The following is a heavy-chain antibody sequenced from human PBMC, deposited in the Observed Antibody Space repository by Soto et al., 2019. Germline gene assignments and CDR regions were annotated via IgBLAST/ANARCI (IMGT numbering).Heavy chain of an antibody. CDR2: IYSGGST. Sequence: EVQLVESGGGLVQPGGSLRLSCAASGFTVSSNYMSWVRQAPGKGLEWVSVIYSGGSTYYADSVKGRFTISRDNSKNTLYLQMNGLRAEDTAVYYCARESQWQGGMDVWGQGTTVTVSS. V-gene: IGHV3-66*01. CDR1: GFTVSSNY. J-gene: IGHJ6*02. D-gene: IGHD6-19*01. CDR3: ARESQWQGGMDV.